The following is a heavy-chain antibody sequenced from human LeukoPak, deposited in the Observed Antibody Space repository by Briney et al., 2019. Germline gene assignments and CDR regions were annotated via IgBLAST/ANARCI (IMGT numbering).Heavy chain of an antibody. D-gene: IGHD5-18*01. CDR3: AKSHGYSYGFDY. CDR2: ISYDGSSK. CDR1: GFTFSTYA. Sequence: PGGSLRLSCAASGFTFSTYAMHWVRQAPGKGLEWVAVISYDGSSKYYADSVKGRFTISRDNSKNTLYLQMNSLRAEDTAVYYCAKSHGYSYGFDYWGQGTLVTVSS. J-gene: IGHJ4*02. V-gene: IGHV3-30*04.